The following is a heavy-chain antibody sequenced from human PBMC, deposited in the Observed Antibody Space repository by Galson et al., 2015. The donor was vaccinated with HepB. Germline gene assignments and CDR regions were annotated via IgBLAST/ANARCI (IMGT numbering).Heavy chain of an antibody. CDR2: IYSTGST. V-gene: IGHV4-59*08. J-gene: IGHJ4*02. Sequence: ETLSLTCTVSGGSISNYYWGWIRQPPGKGLEYIGNIYSTGSTNYNPSLKSRLTMSLDKSRNQVSLRLKSVTAADTAVYYCARQTGYSSHFDYWGQGTLVTVSS. CDR3: ARQTGYSSHFDY. CDR1: GGSISNYY. D-gene: IGHD5-24*01.